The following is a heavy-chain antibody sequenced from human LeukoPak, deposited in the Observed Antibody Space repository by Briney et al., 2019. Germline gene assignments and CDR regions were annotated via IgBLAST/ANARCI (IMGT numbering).Heavy chain of an antibody. D-gene: IGHD3-10*01. J-gene: IGHJ6*03. CDR3: ARGVTMVRGVIDHYMDV. CDR2: IYYSGST. CDR1: GGSISSYY. V-gene: IGHV4-59*01. Sequence: SETLSLTCTVSGGSISSYYWSWIRQPPGKGLEWIGYIYYSGSTNYNPSLKSRVTISVDTSKNQFSLKLSSVTAADTAVYYCARGVTMVRGVIDHYMDVWGKGTTVTVSS.